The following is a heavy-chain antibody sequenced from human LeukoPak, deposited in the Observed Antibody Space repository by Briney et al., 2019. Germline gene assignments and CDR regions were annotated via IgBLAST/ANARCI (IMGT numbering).Heavy chain of an antibody. CDR3: ARAVYYSNYLGY. Sequence: GGSLRLSCAASGFTFSSYWMHWVRQAPGKGLVWVSRINSDGSSTNYADSVKGRFTISRDNAKNTLYLQMNSLKAEDTAMYYCARAVYYSNYLGYWGQGTLVTVSS. CDR2: INSDGSST. J-gene: IGHJ4*01. V-gene: IGHV3-74*01. CDR1: GFTFSSYW. D-gene: IGHD3-10*01.